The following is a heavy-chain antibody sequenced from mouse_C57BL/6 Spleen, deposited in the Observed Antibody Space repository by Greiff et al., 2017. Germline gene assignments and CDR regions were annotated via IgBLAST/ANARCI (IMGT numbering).Heavy chain of an antibody. J-gene: IGHJ4*01. Sequence: EVMLVESGEGLVKPGGSLKLSCAASGFTFSSYAMSWVRQTPEKRLEWVAYISSGGDYIYYADTVKGRFTISRDNARNTLYLQMSSLKSEDTAMYYCTRGYGNWAMDYWGQGTSVTVSS. CDR3: TRGYGNWAMDY. V-gene: IGHV5-9-1*02. D-gene: IGHD2-1*01. CDR2: ISSGGDYI. CDR1: GFTFSSYA.